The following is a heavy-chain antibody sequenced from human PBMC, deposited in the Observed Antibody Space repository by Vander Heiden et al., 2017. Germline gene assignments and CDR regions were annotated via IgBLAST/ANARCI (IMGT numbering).Heavy chain of an antibody. Sequence: QVQLVESGGGVVQPGRSLRLSCAASGFTFSSHGMHWVRQAPGKGLEWVAVIWYDGSNKYYADSVKGRFTISRDNSKNTLYLQMNSLRAEDTAVYYCARCLYSYGFGFYYYGMDVWGQGTTVTVSS. CDR1: GFTFSSHG. D-gene: IGHD5-18*01. J-gene: IGHJ6*02. CDR3: ARCLYSYGFGFYYYGMDV. V-gene: IGHV3-33*01. CDR2: IWYDGSNK.